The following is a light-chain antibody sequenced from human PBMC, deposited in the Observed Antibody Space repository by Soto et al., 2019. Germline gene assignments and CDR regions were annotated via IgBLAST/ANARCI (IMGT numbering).Light chain of an antibody. J-gene: IGKJ5*01. CDR1: QSVSSSY. V-gene: IGKV3-20*01. CDR2: GAS. CDR3: QQYGSPPIT. Sequence: EIVLTQSPGTLSLSPGERATLSCRASQSVSSSYLAWYQQKPGQAPRLLIYGASSRATGIPDRFSGSGPGTDFTLTISRLEPEDFAVYYCQQYGSPPITFGQGTRLEIK.